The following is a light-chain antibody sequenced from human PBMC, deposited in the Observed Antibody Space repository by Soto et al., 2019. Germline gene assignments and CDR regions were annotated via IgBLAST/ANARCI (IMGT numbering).Light chain of an antibody. CDR2: GAS. J-gene: IGKJ1*01. V-gene: IGKV3-15*01. Sequence: VMTQSPAILSVSPGERATLSCRASQSVNSDLAWYQQKPGQAPRLLIYGASTRATGIPARFSGSGSGTEFTLTISSLQSEDFAVYYCHQYDNWPETFGQGTKV. CDR3: HQYDNWPET. CDR1: QSVNSD.